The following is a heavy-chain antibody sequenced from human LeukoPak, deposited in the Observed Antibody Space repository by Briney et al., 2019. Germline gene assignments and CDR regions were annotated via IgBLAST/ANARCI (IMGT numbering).Heavy chain of an antibody. D-gene: IGHD1-7*01. CDR1: GFTLSNYA. Sequence: PGRSLRLSCAASGFTLSNYAMHWVRQAPGKGLEWVAIITYDGSNKDYADVVKGRFTISRDNSKNTLYLQMNSLRAEDTAVYYCARAHNWKYGTFDYWGQGTLVTVSS. CDR2: ITYDGSNK. CDR3: ARAHNWKYGTFDY. V-gene: IGHV3-30*04. J-gene: IGHJ4*02.